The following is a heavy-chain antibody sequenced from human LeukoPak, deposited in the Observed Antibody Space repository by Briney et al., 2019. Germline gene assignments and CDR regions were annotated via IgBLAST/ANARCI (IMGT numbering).Heavy chain of an antibody. Sequence: GGSLRLSCAASGFTISTHLMYWVRQPPGKGLVWVSLIISDGTTTYADSVKGRFTISRDNAKNSLYLEMNSLRAEDTALYYCARAYNWKLDPWGQGTLVTVSS. V-gene: IGHV3-74*03. CDR2: IISDGTT. D-gene: IGHD1-20*01. CDR3: ARAYNWKLDP. CDR1: GFTISTHL. J-gene: IGHJ5*02.